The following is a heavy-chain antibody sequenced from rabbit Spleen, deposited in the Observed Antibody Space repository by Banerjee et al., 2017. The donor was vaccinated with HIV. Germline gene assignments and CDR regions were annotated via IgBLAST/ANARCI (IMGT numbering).Heavy chain of an antibody. V-gene: IGHV1S40*01. D-gene: IGHD5-1*01. CDR2: IYTGNSKT. CDR1: GFSFSSGYD. J-gene: IGHJ4*01. CDR3: ARDLVAAIGWNFNL. Sequence: QQLVESGGGLVKPGASLTLTCKASGFSFSSGYDMCWVRQAPGKGLEWIACIYTGNSKTYYASWAKGRFTISKTSSTTVTLQMTRLTVADTATYVCARDLVAAIGWNFNLWGPGTLVTVS.